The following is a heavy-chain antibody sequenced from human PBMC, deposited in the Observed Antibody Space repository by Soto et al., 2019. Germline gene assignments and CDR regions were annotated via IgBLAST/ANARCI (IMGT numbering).Heavy chain of an antibody. J-gene: IGHJ6*02. D-gene: IGHD6-19*01. CDR3: ARDQCPSSGWPGMDV. CDR2: INPNSGGT. V-gene: IGHV1-2*02. Sequence: ASGRFSCKASGYTFTDYYMHWVRQAPGQGLEWMGWINPNSGGTNYAQKFQGRVTMTRDTSISTAYMELNRLRSDDTAVYYCARDQCPSSGWPGMDVWGQGTTVTVSS. CDR1: GYTFTDYY.